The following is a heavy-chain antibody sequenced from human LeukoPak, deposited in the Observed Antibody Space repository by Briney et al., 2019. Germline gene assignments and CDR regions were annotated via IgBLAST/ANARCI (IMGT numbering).Heavy chain of an antibody. J-gene: IGHJ4*02. CDR2: INPNSGGT. CDR1: GYTFTGYY. Sequence: GVSVKVSCKASGYTFTGYYMHWVRQAPGQGLEWMGWINPNSGGTNYAQKFQGRVTMTRDTSISTAYMELSRLRSDDTAVYYCARDAHPSYSSGYYPSDYWGQGTLVTVSS. V-gene: IGHV1-2*02. D-gene: IGHD3-22*01. CDR3: ARDAHPSYSSGYYPSDY.